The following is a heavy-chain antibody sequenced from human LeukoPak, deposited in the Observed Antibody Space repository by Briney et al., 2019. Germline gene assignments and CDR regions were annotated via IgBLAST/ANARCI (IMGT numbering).Heavy chain of an antibody. J-gene: IGHJ5*02. Sequence: PSETLSLTCTVSGGSISSSSYYWGWIRQPPGKGLEWIGEINHSGSTNYNPSLKSRVTISVDTSKNQFSLNLSSVTAADTAVYYCAREVEPAVMAEFLFDPWGQGTLVTVSS. D-gene: IGHD2-2*01. CDR2: INHSGST. CDR3: AREVEPAVMAEFLFDP. CDR1: GGSISSSSYY. V-gene: IGHV4-39*07.